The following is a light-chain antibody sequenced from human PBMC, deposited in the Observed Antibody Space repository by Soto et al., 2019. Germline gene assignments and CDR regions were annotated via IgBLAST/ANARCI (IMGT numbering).Light chain of an antibody. CDR1: QSVRGN. CDR3: QQYNNWPPFT. CDR2: VAS. Sequence: EIVMTQSPATLSVSPGERATLSCRASQSVRGNLAWYQQKPGQAPRLLIYVASTRATGIPARFSVSGSGTEFSLTISSLQSEDFAVYYCQQYNNWPPFTFGPGTKVDIK. J-gene: IGKJ3*01. V-gene: IGKV3-15*01.